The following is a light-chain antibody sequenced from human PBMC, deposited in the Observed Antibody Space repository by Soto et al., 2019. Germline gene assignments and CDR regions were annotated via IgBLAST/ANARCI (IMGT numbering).Light chain of an antibody. CDR1: QSVSSN. CDR3: QQYNNWPPLT. J-gene: IGKJ4*01. V-gene: IGKV3-15*01. CDR2: GAS. Sequence: EIVMTQSPATLSVSQGERATLSCRASQSVSSNLAWYQQKPGQAPRLLIYGASTRATGIPARFSGSGSGTEFTLTISRLQSEDFAVYYCQQYNNWPPLTFGGGTKVEIK.